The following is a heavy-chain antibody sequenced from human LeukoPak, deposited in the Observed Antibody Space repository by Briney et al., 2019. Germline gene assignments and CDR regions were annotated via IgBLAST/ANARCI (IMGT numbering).Heavy chain of an antibody. CDR2: ISSSGSTI. V-gene: IGHV3-11*04. J-gene: IGHJ4*02. CDR3: ATGYSSSWSYYFDY. D-gene: IGHD6-13*01. Sequence: GGSLRLSCAASGFTVSSNYMSWIRQAPGKGLEWVSYISSSGSTIYYVDSVKGRFTISRDNAKNSLYLQMNSLRAEDTAVYYCATGYSSSWSYYFDYWGQGTLVTVSS. CDR1: GFTVSSNY.